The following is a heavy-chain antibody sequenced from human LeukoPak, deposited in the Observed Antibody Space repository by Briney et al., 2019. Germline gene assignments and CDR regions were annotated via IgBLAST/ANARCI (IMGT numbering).Heavy chain of an antibody. CDR1: GGSISSYY. J-gene: IGHJ4*02. Sequence: ASETLSLTCTVSGGSISSYYWSWIRQPPGKGLEWIGYIYYSGSTNYNPSLKSRVTISVDTSKNQFSLKLSSVAAADTAVYYCARTPMVRGVIPLYYFDYWGQGTLVTVSS. V-gene: IGHV4-59*08. CDR3: ARTPMVRGVIPLYYFDY. CDR2: IYYSGST. D-gene: IGHD3-10*01.